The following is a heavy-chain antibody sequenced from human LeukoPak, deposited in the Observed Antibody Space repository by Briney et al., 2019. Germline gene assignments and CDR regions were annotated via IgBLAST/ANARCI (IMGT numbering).Heavy chain of an antibody. CDR2: ISDSGRYI. CDR1: DFTFSSYD. V-gene: IGHV3-23*01. Sequence: PGGSLRPSCVASDFTFSSYDMTWVRQAPGKGLEWVASISDSGRYIFSADSMRGRFTISRDNSAKTLYLEIYSLRVDDTATYFCGGKFPGAAYYFDSWGQGTLVAVSS. J-gene: IGHJ4*02. CDR3: GGKFPGAAYYFDS. D-gene: IGHD2-21*01.